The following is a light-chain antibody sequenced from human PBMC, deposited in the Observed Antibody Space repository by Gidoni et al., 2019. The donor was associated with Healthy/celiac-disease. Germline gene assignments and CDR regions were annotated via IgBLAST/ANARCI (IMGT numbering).Light chain of an antibody. CDR1: QSLLHSNGYNY. V-gene: IGKV2-28*01. CDR3: MQALQTPPWT. Sequence: EIVMTQSPLSLPVTPGEPASISCRSSQSLLHSNGYNYLDWYLQKPGQSPQLLIYLGSNRASGVPDRFSGSGSGTEFTLKISRVEAEDVGVYYCMQALQTPPWTFGQGTKLEIK. J-gene: IGKJ2*02. CDR2: LGS.